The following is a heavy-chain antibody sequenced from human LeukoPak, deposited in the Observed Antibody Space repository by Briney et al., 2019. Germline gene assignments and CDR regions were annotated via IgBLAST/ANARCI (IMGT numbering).Heavy chain of an antibody. D-gene: IGHD4-17*01. V-gene: IGHV4-4*07. J-gene: IGHJ5*02. CDR3: ARGPLTMTRGFDP. CDR1: GGSINIYY. CDR2: IYTSGST. Sequence: PSETLSLTCTVSGGSINIYYWSWILQPAGKGLEWIGRIYTSGSTNYNPSLKTRVTMSVDTSKNQFSLKLSSVTAADTAVYYCARGPLTMTRGFDPWGQGTLVTVSP.